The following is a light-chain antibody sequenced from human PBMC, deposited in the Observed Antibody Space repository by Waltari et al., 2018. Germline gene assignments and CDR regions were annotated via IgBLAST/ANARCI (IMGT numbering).Light chain of an antibody. V-gene: IGKV4-1*01. CDR2: WAS. Sequence: DIVMTQSPDSLAVSLGVMATINCHSRQSVLYSSNNKNYLAWYQQKPGQPPKLLIYWASTRESGVPDRFSGSGSGTDFTLTISSLQAEDVAVYYCQQYYSTPFTFGPGTKVDIK. CDR1: QSVLYSSNNKNY. CDR3: QQYYSTPFT. J-gene: IGKJ3*01.